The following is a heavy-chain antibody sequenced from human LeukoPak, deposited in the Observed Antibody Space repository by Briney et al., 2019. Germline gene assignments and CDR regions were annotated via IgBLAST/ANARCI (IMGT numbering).Heavy chain of an antibody. Sequence: AGGSLRLSCAASGFTFSSYGMHWVRQAPGKGLEWVAVISYDGSNKYYADSVKGRFTISRDNSKNTLYLQMNSLRAEDTAVYYCAKEVVGNPLTIFGVVTPTHFDYWGQGTLVTVSS. CDR3: AKEVVGNPLTIFGVVTPTHFDY. J-gene: IGHJ4*02. CDR2: ISYDGSNK. CDR1: GFTFSSYG. D-gene: IGHD3-3*01. V-gene: IGHV3-30*18.